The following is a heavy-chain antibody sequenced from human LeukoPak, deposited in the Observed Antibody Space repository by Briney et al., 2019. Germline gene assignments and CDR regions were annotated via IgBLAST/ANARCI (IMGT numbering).Heavy chain of an antibody. J-gene: IGHJ1*01. D-gene: IGHD6-19*01. V-gene: IGHV4-39*01. CDR1: GGSISSSSYY. Sequence: KPSETLSLTCTVSGGSISSSSYYWGWIRQPPGKGLEWIGSIYYSGSTYYNPSLKSRVTISVDTSKNQFSLKLSSVTAADTAVYYCARHPPGIAVAGEYFQHWGQGTLVTVSS. CDR2: IYYSGST. CDR3: ARHPPGIAVAGEYFQH.